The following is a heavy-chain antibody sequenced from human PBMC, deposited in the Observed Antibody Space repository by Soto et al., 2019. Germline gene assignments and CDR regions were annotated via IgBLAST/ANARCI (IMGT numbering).Heavy chain of an antibody. D-gene: IGHD3-16*01. V-gene: IGHV3-30*18. CDR1: GFTFSSYG. Sequence: GGSLRLSCAASGFTFSSYGMHWVRQAPGKGLEWVAVISYDGSNKYYADSVKGRFTISRDNSKNTLYLQMNSLRAEDTAVYYCAKVGLGGSYGMDVWGQGTTVTVSS. J-gene: IGHJ6*02. CDR2: ISYDGSNK. CDR3: AKVGLGGSYGMDV.